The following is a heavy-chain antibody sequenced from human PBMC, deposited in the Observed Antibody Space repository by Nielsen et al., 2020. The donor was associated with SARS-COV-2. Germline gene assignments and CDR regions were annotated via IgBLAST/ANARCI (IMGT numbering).Heavy chain of an antibody. CDR2: INSDGSST. Sequence: GGSLRLSCAASGFTFSSYWMHWVRQAPGKGLVWVSRINSDGSSTSYADSVKGRFTISRDNAKNTLYLQMNSLRAEDTAVYYCARGASGAGAGLRAFDIWGQGTMVTVSS. CDR3: ARGASGAGAGLRAFDI. V-gene: IGHV3-74*01. J-gene: IGHJ3*02. CDR1: GFTFSSYW. D-gene: IGHD6-19*01.